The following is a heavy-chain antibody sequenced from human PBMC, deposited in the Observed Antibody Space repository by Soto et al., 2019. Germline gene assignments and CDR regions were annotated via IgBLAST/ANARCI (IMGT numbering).Heavy chain of an antibody. V-gene: IGHV4-59*05. CDR3: ARHLRYYDILTRSFYYYYYGMDV. J-gene: IGHJ6*02. CDR1: GGSISSYY. Sequence: SETLSLTCTVSGGSISSYYWSWIRQPAGKGLEWIGSIYYSGSTYYNPSLKSRVTISVDTSKNQFSLKLSSVTAADTAVYYCARHLRYYDILTRSFYYYYYGMDVWGQGTTVTVSS. D-gene: IGHD3-9*01. CDR2: IYYSGST.